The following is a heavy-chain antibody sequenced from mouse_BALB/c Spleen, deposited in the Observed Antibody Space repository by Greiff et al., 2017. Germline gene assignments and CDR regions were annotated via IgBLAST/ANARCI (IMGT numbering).Heavy chain of an antibody. D-gene: IGHD2-4*01. CDR2: IYPGDGDT. CDR3: ARSYYDYDRGFAY. Sequence: VKLQESGAELARPGASVKLSCKASGYTFTSYWMQWVKQRPGQGLEWIGAIYPGDGDTRYTQKFKGKATLTADKSSSTAYMQLSSLASEDSAVYYCARSYYDYDRGFAYWGQGTLVTVSA. CDR1: GYTFTSYW. J-gene: IGHJ3*01. V-gene: IGHV1-87*01.